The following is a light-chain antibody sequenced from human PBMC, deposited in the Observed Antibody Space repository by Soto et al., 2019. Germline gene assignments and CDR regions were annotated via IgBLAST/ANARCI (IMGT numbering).Light chain of an antibody. CDR1: QSVRSNY. V-gene: IGKV3-20*01. Sequence: EIVLKQSPDTLSLSPGERATLSCRASQSVRSNYLAWYQQKPGQAPRFLIYDASSRATGIPDRFSGSGSGKDFPLTISRLEPEDFAVYYCQHYGSTPLPFGGGTKGDIK. CDR2: DAS. CDR3: QHYGSTPLP. J-gene: IGKJ4*01.